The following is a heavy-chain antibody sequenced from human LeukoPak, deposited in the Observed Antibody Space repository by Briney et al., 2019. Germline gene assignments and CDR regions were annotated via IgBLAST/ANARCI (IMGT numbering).Heavy chain of an antibody. CDR1: GFTFSSYG. J-gene: IGHJ4*02. CDR3: ARDPYYDILTGYRGYYFDY. CDR2: ISYDGSNK. Sequence: GGSLRLSCAASGFTFSSYGMHWVRQAPGKGLEWVAVISYDGSNKFYADSVKGRFTISRDNSKNTLYLQMNSLRAEDTAVYYCARDPYYDILTGYRGYYFDYWGQGTLVTVSS. V-gene: IGHV3-30*03. D-gene: IGHD3-9*01.